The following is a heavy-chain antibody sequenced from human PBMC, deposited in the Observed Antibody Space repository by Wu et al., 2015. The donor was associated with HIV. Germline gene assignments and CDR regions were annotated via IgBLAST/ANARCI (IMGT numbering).Heavy chain of an antibody. CDR2: INPSGGST. J-gene: IGHJ4*02. CDR3: ASGIQAGGANY. V-gene: IGHV1-46*01. D-gene: IGHD2-21*01. Sequence: QVQLVQSGAEVKKPGASVKVSCKASGYTFTSYYMHWVRQAPGQGLEWMGIINPSGGSTSYAQKFQGRVTMTRDTSISTAYMELYRLRPEDTAVYYCASGIQAGGANYWGQGTLVTVSS. CDR1: GYTFTSYY.